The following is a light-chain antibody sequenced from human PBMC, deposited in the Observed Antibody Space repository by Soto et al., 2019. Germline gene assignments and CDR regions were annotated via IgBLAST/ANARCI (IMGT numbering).Light chain of an antibody. Sequence: ENVLTQSPGTLSLSPGERSTVSCRASQSVSSGYLAWYQQKPGQVPRILMYDASSRATGIPDRFGGSGSGAEFTVTISRLEPEDFAVYYCQQRRTFGQATKV. CDR3: QQRRT. J-gene: IGKJ1*01. V-gene: IGKV3D-20*02. CDR1: QSVSSGY. CDR2: DAS.